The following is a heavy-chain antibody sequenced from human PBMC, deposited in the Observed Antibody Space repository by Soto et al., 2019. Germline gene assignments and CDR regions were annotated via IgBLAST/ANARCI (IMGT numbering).Heavy chain of an antibody. Sequence: ASVKVSCKASGYTFTSYGFSWVRQALGQRLEWMGWINTYNDKKNDEQKLQGRVTMTTDTSTSKAYMELRNHRSDYSAVYYCAVGWFVLPGMYVWGQGTTVTVSS. V-gene: IGHV1-18*01. CDR3: AVGWFVLPGMYV. CDR1: GYTFTSYG. J-gene: IGHJ6*02. D-gene: IGHD2-15*01. CDR2: INTYNDKK.